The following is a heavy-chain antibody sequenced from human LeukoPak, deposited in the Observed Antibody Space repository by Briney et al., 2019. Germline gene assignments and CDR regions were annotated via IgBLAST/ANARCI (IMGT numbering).Heavy chain of an antibody. CDR3: TRSLNSGSYPDY. V-gene: IGHV3-74*01. CDR2: VNSDGSRT. D-gene: IGHD1-26*01. CDR1: GFTFSSYW. Sequence: GGSLRLSCAASGFTFSSYWMHWVRQAPGKGLVWVSRVNSDGSRTDYADSVKGRITISRDNAKNTLYLQMNSLRAEDTAVYYCTRSLNSGSYPDYWGKGTLVTVSS. J-gene: IGHJ4*02.